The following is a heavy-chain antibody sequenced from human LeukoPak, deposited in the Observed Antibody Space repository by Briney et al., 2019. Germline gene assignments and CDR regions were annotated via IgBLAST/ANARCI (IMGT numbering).Heavy chain of an antibody. V-gene: IGHV3-7*01. CDR2: IKQDGSEK. J-gene: IGHJ4*02. CDR3: ARAAY. CDR1: GFTFSGHW. Sequence: GGSLRLSCAASGFTFSGHWMSWVRQAPGKGLEWAAKIKQDGSEKYYVDSVKGRFTISRDNAKNSLYLQMNSLRADDTAVYYCARAAYWGQGTLVTVSS.